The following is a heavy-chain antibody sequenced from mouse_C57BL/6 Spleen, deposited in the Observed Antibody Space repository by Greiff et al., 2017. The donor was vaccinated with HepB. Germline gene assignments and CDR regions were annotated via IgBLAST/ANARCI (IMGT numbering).Heavy chain of an antibody. Sequence: QVQLKQSGAELVKPGASVKISCKASGYAFSSYWMNWVKQRPGKGLEWIGQIYPGDGDTNYNGKFKGKATLTADKSSSTAYMQLSSLTSEDSAVYVCAREGDYYGSSYDFDYWGQGTTLTVSS. CDR1: GYAFSSYW. J-gene: IGHJ2*01. CDR2: IYPGDGDT. CDR3: AREGDYYGSSYDFDY. D-gene: IGHD1-1*01. V-gene: IGHV1-80*01.